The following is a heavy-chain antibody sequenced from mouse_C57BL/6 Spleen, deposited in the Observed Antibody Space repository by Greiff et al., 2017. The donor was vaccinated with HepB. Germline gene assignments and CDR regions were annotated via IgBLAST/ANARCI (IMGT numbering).Heavy chain of an antibody. V-gene: IGHV1-55*01. Sequence: VQLLQPGAELVKPGASVKMSCKASGYTFTSYWITWVKQRPGQGLEWIGDIYPGSGSTNYNEKFKSKATRTVDTSSSTAYMQLSSLTSEEAAVYYGARALVDDWGKGTTLTVSS. CDR3: ARALVDD. CDR1: GYTFTSYW. CDR2: IYPGSGST. J-gene: IGHJ2*01.